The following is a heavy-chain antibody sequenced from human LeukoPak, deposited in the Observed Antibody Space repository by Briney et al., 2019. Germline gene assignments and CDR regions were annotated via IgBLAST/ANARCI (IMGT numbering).Heavy chain of an antibody. CDR3: ARGRMTTKYYYYYYMDV. D-gene: IGHD4-11*01. CDR2: IYTSGST. V-gene: IGHV4-61*02. CDR1: GGSISTSNYY. Sequence: SETLSLTCTVSGGSISTSNYYWGWIRQPAGKGLEWIGRIYTSGSTNYNPSLKSRVTISVDTSKNQFSLKLSSVTAADTAVYYCARGRMTTKYYYYYYMDVWGKGTTVTVSS. J-gene: IGHJ6*03.